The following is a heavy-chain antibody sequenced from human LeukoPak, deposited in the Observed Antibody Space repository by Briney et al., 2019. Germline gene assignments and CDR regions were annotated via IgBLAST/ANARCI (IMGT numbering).Heavy chain of an antibody. D-gene: IGHD1-26*01. CDR1: GFTFSSYG. V-gene: IGHV3-30*02. CDR3: AKVSLYSGGYYRPPDY. Sequence: GGSLRLSCAASGFTFSSYGMHWVRQAPGKGLEWVAFIRYDGSNKYYADSVKGRFTISRDNSKNTLYLQMNSLRAEDTAVYYCAKVSLYSGGYYRPPDYWGQGTLVTVSS. CDR2: IRYDGSNK. J-gene: IGHJ4*02.